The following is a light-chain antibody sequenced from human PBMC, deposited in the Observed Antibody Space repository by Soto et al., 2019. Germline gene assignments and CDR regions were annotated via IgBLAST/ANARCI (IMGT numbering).Light chain of an antibody. CDR3: HQRQSWPRT. CDR1: QYINTR. J-gene: IGKJ1*01. CDR2: QTS. V-gene: IGKV3-11*01. Sequence: EIVLTQSPATLSSFPGDRVTLSCRASQYINTRLAWYQHRPGQAPRLLIYQTSLRAAGIPARFSASGSGTDFTLTISDVQPEDFALCYCHQRQSWPRTFGQGTKVDIK.